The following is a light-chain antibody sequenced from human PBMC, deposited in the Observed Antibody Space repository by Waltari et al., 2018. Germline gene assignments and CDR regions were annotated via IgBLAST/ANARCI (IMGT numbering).Light chain of an antibody. V-gene: IGLV2-11*01. Sequence: QAALTQPPSVSGSPGQSVTISCTGTSSDIGGYNYVSWYQQHPGKAPKLMIYDASKRPSGVSDRFSGSKSGNTASLTISGLQAEDEADYYCSSYAGSKTLLFGGGTRLTVL. CDR3: SSYAGSKTLL. CDR2: DAS. J-gene: IGLJ2*01. CDR1: SSDIGGYNY.